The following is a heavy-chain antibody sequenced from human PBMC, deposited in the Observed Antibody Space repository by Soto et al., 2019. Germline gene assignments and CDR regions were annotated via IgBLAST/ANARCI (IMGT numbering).Heavy chain of an antibody. CDR2: IYYSGST. J-gene: IGHJ5*02. V-gene: IGHV4-31*03. CDR3: ARDGPWDYGEKYNWFDP. Sequence: QVQLQESGPGLVKPSQTLSLTCTVSGGSISSGGYYWSWIRQHPGKGLEWIGYIYYSGSTYYNPSLKSRVTISVDTSKNQFSLKLSSVTAADTAVYYCARDGPWDYGEKYNWFDPWGQGTLVTVSS. D-gene: IGHD4-17*01. CDR1: GGSISSGGYY.